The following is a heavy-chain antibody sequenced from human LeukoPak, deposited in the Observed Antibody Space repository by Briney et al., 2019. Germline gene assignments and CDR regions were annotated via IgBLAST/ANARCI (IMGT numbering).Heavy chain of an antibody. CDR2: ISWNSGSI. V-gene: IGHV3-9*01. Sequence: GGSLRLSCAASGFTFDDYAMHWVRQAPGKGLEWVSGISWNSGSIGYADSVKGRFTISRDNAKNSLYLQMNSLRAEDTAVYYCARDRVGCSSTSCYGGDAFDIWGQGTMVTVSS. D-gene: IGHD2-2*01. CDR1: GFTFDDYA. CDR3: ARDRVGCSSTSCYGGDAFDI. J-gene: IGHJ3*02.